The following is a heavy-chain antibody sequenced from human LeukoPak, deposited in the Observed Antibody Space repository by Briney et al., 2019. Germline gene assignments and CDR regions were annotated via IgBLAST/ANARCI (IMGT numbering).Heavy chain of an antibody. J-gene: IGHJ4*02. D-gene: IGHD3-10*01. CDR1: GFTFSSYS. V-gene: IGHV3-21*01. CDR3: ARPDGSQFDY. CDR2: ISSSSSYI. Sequence: PGGSLRLSCAASGFTFSSYSMNWVRQAPGKGLEWVSSISSSSSYIYYADSVKGRFTISRDNAKNSLYLQMNSLRAEDTAVYYCARPDGSQFDYWAREPWSPSPQ.